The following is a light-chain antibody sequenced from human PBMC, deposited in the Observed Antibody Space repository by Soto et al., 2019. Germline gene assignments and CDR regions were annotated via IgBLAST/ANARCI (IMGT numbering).Light chain of an antibody. CDR3: QSYDSSLSG. CDR2: GNS. CDR1: SSNIGAGYD. Sequence: QSVLTQPPSVSGAPGQRVTISCTGSSSNIGAGYDGHWYQQLPGTAPKLLIYGNSNRPSGVPDRFSGSKPGTSASLAITGLQAEDEADYYCQSYDSSLSGIGTGTKVTVL. J-gene: IGLJ1*01. V-gene: IGLV1-40*01.